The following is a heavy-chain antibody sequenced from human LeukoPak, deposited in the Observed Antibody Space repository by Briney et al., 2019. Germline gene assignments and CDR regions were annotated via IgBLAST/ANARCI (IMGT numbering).Heavy chain of an antibody. V-gene: IGHV1-69*13. J-gene: IGHJ5*02. Sequence: SVKVSCKASGGTFSSYAISWVRQAPGQGLEWMGGIIPIFGTANYAQKFQGRVTITADESTNTAYMELSRLRSEDTAVYYCARVGYYDSSGYYCWFDPWGQGTLVTVSS. D-gene: IGHD3-22*01. CDR1: GGTFSSYA. CDR2: IIPIFGTA. CDR3: ARVGYYDSSGYYCWFDP.